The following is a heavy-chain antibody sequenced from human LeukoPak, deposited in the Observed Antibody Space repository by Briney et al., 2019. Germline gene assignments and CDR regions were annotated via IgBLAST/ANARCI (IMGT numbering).Heavy chain of an antibody. J-gene: IGHJ4*02. Sequence: ASVKVSCKASGYTFTSYDINWVRQATGQGLEWMGIINPSGGSTSYAQKFQGRVTMTRDTSTSTVYMELSSLRSEDTAVYYCAREGTISDFDYWGQGTLVTVSS. D-gene: IGHD1-1*01. V-gene: IGHV1-46*01. CDR3: AREGTISDFDY. CDR2: INPSGGST. CDR1: GYTFTSYD.